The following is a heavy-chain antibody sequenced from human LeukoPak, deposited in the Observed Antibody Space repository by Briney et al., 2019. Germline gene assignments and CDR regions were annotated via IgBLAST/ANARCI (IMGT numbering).Heavy chain of an antibody. CDR1: GYIFTSYW. CDR3: ASPTTVTTIAFDI. CDR2: ICPGDSDT. V-gene: IGHV5-51*01. D-gene: IGHD4-17*01. J-gene: IGHJ3*02. Sequence: GESLKISCKGSGYIFTSYWIGWVRQMPGKGLEWMGIICPGDSDTRYSPSFQGQVTISADKSISTAYLQWSSLKASDTAMYYCASPTTVTTIAFDIWGQGTMVTVSS.